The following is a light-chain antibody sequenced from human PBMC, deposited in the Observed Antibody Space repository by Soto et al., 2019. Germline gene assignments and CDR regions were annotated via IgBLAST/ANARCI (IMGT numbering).Light chain of an antibody. J-gene: IGLJ2*01. V-gene: IGLV2-8*01. CDR1: SSDVGGYNY. Sequence: QSALTQPPSASGSPGQSVTISCTGTSSDVGGYNYVSWYQQHPGKAPKLMISEVNKRPSGVPNRFSGSKSGKTASLTVSGLQAEDEADYYCSSYAGSSIVVFGGGTKLTVL. CDR3: SSYAGSSIVV. CDR2: EVN.